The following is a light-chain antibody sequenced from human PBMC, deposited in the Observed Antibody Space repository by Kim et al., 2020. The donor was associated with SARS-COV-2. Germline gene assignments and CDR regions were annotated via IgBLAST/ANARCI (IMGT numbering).Light chain of an antibody. CDR1: NSNIGSTP. CDR3: AAWDDSLNGFYV. J-gene: IGLJ1*01. Sequence: QRVTISCSGSNSNIGSTPVKWYQQVPGAAPRLLVFNIDQRASGVPARFSASQSGTSASLAISGLQSEDEADYYCAAWDDSLNGFYVFGSGTKVTVL. V-gene: IGLV1-44*01. CDR2: NID.